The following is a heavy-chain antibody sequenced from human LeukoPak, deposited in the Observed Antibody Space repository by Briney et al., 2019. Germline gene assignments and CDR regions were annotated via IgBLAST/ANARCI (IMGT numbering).Heavy chain of an antibody. CDR1: GGTFSSYT. V-gene: IGHV1-69*02. CDR2: IIPILGIA. D-gene: IGHD6-19*01. Sequence: SVKVSCKASGGTFSSYTIRWVRQAPGQGLEWMGRIIPILGIANYAQKFQGRVTITADKSTSTAYMELSSLRSEDTAVYYCARGIDSGGVDYWGQGTLVTVSS. CDR3: ARGIDSGGVDY. J-gene: IGHJ4*02.